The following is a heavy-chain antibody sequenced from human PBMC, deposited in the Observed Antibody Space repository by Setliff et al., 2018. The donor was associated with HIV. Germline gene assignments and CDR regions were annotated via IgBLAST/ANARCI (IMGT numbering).Heavy chain of an antibody. Sequence: GGSLRLSCVASGFIFSRYEMNWVRQAPGKGLEWVSYISGSGLTKYSADSVEGRFTISRDNSKNTLYLQMNSLRAEDTAVYYCAKDLPYGSGSYFNYWGQGTLVTVSS. V-gene: IGHV3-48*03. D-gene: IGHD3-10*01. CDR1: GFIFSRYE. CDR2: ISGSGLTK. J-gene: IGHJ4*02. CDR3: AKDLPYGSGSYFNY.